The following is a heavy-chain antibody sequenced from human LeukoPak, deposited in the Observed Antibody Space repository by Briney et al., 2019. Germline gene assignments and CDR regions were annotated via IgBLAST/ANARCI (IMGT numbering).Heavy chain of an antibody. CDR3: ATDFLPAAPFDY. CDR2: INPSGGST. J-gene: IGHJ4*02. CDR1: GYTFTSYY. D-gene: IGHD2-2*01. Sequence: AASVKVSCKASGYTFTSYYMHWVRQAPGQGLEWMGIINPSGGSTSYAQKFQGRVTMTRDTSTSTVYMELSSLRSEDTAVYYCATDFLPAAPFDYWGQGTLVTVSS. V-gene: IGHV1-46*01.